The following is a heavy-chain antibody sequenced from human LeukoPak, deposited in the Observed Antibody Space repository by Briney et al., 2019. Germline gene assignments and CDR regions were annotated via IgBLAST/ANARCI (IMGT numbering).Heavy chain of an antibody. CDR2: MNPNSGNT. CDR3: ALTNYDFWSGPLYYFDY. CDR1: GYTFTSYD. J-gene: IGHJ4*02. Sequence: ASVKVSCKASGYTFTSYDISWVRQATGQGLEWMGWMNPNSGNTGYAQKFQGRVTMIRNTSISTAYMELSSLRSEDTAVYYCALTNYDFWSGPLYYFDYWGQGTLVTVSS. V-gene: IGHV1-8*01. D-gene: IGHD3-3*01.